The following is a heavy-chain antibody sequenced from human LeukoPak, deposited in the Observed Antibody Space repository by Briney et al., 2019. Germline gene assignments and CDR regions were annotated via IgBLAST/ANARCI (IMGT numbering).Heavy chain of an antibody. J-gene: IGHJ3*02. V-gene: IGHV3-48*03. CDR3: ASKSIAAAGYDAFDI. Sequence: PGGSLRLSCAASGFPFSSYEMNWVRQAPGKGLEWVSYISSSGSTIYYADSVKGRFTISRDNAKNSLYLQMNSLRAEDTAVYYCASKSIAAAGYDAFDIWGQGTMVTVSS. CDR2: ISSSGSTI. D-gene: IGHD6-13*01. CDR1: GFPFSSYE.